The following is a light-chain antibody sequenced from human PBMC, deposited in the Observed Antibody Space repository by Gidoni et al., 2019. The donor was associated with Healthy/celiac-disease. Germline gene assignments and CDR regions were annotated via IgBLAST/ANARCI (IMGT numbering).Light chain of an antibody. CDR1: QSVLYSSNNKNY. CDR3: QQYYSTPIT. J-gene: IGKJ5*01. CDR2: WAA. V-gene: IGKV4-1*01. Sequence: VMPQSPDSLAVSLGERTTINCKSSQSVLYSSNNKNYLAWYQQKPGQPPKLLIYWAATRESGVPDRFSGSGSGTDFTLTISSLQAEDVAVYYCQQYYSTPITFGQGTRLEIK.